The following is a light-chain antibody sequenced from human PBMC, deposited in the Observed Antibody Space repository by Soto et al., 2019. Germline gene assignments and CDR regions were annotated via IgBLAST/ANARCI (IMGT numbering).Light chain of an antibody. V-gene: IGKV3D-15*01. CDR2: EAA. CDR1: QSLRSS. Sequence: ETMMTQSPDTLSVSLGERATLSCRASQSLRSSLAWYQQKPGQAPRLLIYEAAIRATGIPARFSASGSGTDFILTISSLQPEDFATYYCQQHGQWPITFGQGTRLEIK. CDR3: QQHGQWPIT. J-gene: IGKJ5*01.